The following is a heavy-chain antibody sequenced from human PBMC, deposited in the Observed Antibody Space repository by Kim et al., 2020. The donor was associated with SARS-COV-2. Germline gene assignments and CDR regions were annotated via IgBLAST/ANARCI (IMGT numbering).Heavy chain of an antibody. V-gene: IGHV6-1*01. CDR2: TYYRSNWHN. J-gene: IGHJ4*02. CDR1: GDTVSTKSVT. D-gene: IGHD5-18*01. Sequence: SQTLSLTCAISGDTVSTKSVTWNWIRQSPSRGLEWLGRTYYRSNWHNDYALSVKSRITIYPDTSKNQFSLQLNSVTPEDTAVYYCARADTVRFDYWGQGTLVTVSS. CDR3: ARADTVRFDY.